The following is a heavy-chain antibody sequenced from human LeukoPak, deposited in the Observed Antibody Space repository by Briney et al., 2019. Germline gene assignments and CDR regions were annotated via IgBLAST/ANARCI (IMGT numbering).Heavy chain of an antibody. Sequence: GGSLRLSCAASGFTFSSYAMHWVRQAPGKGLECVSAISSNGGSTYYANSVKGRFTISRDNSKNTLYLQMGSLRAEDMAVYYCARGGYYDSSGYLDYWGQGTLVTVSS. D-gene: IGHD3-22*01. CDR1: GFTFSSYA. V-gene: IGHV3-64*01. CDR2: ISSNGGST. CDR3: ARGGYYDSSGYLDY. J-gene: IGHJ4*02.